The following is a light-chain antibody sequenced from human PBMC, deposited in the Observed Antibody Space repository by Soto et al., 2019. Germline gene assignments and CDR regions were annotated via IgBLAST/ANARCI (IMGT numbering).Light chain of an antibody. CDR1: QDIRSR. CDR2: SST. Sequence: EVTQSPSSVSSSVGDRVTITCRASQDIRSRLAWYQQKPRKAPNLVIYSSTTLQSGVTYRFSGSGSGTYFILTISSLQPEDFAPYYCQKAKILPHVFGGGTKVDI. CDR3: QKAKILPHV. J-gene: IGKJ4*01. V-gene: IGKV1-12*01.